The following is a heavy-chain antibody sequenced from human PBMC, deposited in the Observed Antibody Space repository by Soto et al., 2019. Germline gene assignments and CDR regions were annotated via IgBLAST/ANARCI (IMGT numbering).Heavy chain of an antibody. D-gene: IGHD1-26*01. V-gene: IGHV1-69*13. CDR1: GGTFSSYA. J-gene: IGHJ4*02. Sequence: SVKVSCKASGGTFSSYAISWVRQAPGQGLEWMGGIIPIFGTANYAQKFQGRVTITADESTSTAYMELSSLRSEDTAVYYCARVPPFSGNYPRFYFDYWGQGTLVTVSS. CDR3: ARVPPFSGNYPRFYFDY. CDR2: IIPIFGTA.